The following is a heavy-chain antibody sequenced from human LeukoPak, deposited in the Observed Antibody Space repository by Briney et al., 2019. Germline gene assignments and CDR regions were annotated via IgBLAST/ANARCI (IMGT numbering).Heavy chain of an antibody. D-gene: IGHD5-18*01. V-gene: IGHV4-59*01. CDR1: GGSISSYY. CDR3: ARHTAMVNYFDY. J-gene: IGHJ4*02. Sequence: SETLSLTCTVSGGSISSYYWSWIRQPPGKGLEWIGYIYYSGSTNYNPSLKSRVTISVDTSKNQFSLKLSSVTAADTAVYYCARHTAMVNYFDYWGQGTLVTVSS. CDR2: IYYSGST.